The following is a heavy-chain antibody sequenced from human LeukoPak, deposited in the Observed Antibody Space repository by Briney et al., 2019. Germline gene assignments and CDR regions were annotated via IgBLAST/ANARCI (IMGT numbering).Heavy chain of an antibody. CDR3: VRSILTSEYSSRGGFGDY. D-gene: IGHD6-13*01. J-gene: IGHJ4*02. CDR2: IWYDGSNK. V-gene: IGHV3-33*08. CDR1: GFTFGFTFRSFW. Sequence: GGSLRLSCTASGFTFGFTFRSFWMSWVRQAPGQGLEWVAVIWYDGSNKYYADSVKGRFTISRDNSKNTLYLQMNSLRAEDTAVYYCVRSILTSEYSSRGGFGDYWGQGTLLTVSS.